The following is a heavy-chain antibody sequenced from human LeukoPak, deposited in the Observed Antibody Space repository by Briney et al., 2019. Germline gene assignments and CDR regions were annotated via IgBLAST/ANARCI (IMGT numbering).Heavy chain of an antibody. CDR1: GDTFTGYY. D-gene: IGHD2-2*01. CDR2: INPNSGGT. V-gene: IGHV1-2*02. Sequence: ASVKVSCKASGDTFTGYYMHWVRQAPGQGLEWMGWINPNSGGTNYAQKFQGRVTMTRDTSISTAYMELSRLRSDDTAVYYCARKWGYCSSTSCYAYFDYWGQGTLVTVSS. J-gene: IGHJ4*01. CDR3: ARKWGYCSSTSCYAYFDY.